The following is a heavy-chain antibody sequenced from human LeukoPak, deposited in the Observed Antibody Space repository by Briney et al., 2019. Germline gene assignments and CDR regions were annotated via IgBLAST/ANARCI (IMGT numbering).Heavy chain of an antibody. CDR3: ARGTYYYGSGSYRAPHYYYGMDV. CDR2: IYYSGSST. V-gene: IGHV4-59*12. Sequence: SETLSLTCTVSGGSMSGFFWTWIRQPPGKELEWIGSIYYSGSSTKYNPSLKSRVTVSVDTSKNQFSLKLSSVTAADTAVYYCARGTYYYGSGSYRAPHYYYGMDVWGQGTTVTVSS. CDR1: GGSMSGFF. J-gene: IGHJ6*02. D-gene: IGHD3-10*01.